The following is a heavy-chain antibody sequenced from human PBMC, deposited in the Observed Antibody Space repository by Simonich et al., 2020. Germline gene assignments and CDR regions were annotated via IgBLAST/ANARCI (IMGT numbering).Heavy chain of an antibody. V-gene: IGHV4-39*01. Sequence: QLQLQESGPGLVKPSETLSLTCTVSGGSISSSSYYWGWIRKPPGKGLEWIGRHYYIGINYYNPSLKRRVTISVDTSKNQFSLKLSSVTAADTAVYYCARHAGFAFDIWGQGTMVTVSS. CDR2: HYYIGIN. CDR3: ARHAGFAFDI. J-gene: IGHJ3*02. D-gene: IGHD6-13*01. CDR1: GGSISSSSYY.